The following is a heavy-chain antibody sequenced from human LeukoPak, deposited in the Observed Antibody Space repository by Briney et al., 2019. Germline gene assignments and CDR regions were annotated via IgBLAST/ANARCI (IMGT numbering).Heavy chain of an antibody. CDR3: AKEYSGRGPGHYYYYMDV. D-gene: IGHD1-26*01. CDR1: GYTFTNNY. CDR2: INPTGDST. J-gene: IGHJ6*03. Sequence: ASVKVSCKASGYTFTNNYMHWVRQAPGQGLEWMGIINPTGDSTWYAQKFQGRVTMTRDLATSTDYMEVSSLRSEDTAVYYCAKEYSGRGPGHYYYYMDVWGKGTTVTISS. V-gene: IGHV1-46*01.